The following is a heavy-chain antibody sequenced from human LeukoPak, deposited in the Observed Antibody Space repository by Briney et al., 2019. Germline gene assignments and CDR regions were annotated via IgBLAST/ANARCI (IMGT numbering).Heavy chain of an antibody. J-gene: IGHJ6*03. CDR3: AKDLSSVSAHTYYYYYMDV. Sequence: GGSLRLSCAASGFTFSRYGMHWVRQAPGKGLEWEAFIRYDGSNKYYADSVKGRFTISRDNSKNTLYLQMNSLRAEDTAVYYCAKDLSSVSAHTYYYYYMDVWGKGTTVTVSS. D-gene: IGHD3-16*02. CDR1: GFTFSRYG. CDR2: IRYDGSNK. V-gene: IGHV3-30*02.